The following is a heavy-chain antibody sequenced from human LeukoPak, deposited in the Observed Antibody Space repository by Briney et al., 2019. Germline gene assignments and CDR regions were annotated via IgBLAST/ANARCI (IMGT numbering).Heavy chain of an antibody. J-gene: IGHJ4*02. CDR2: IKQDGSEE. Sequence: PGGSLRLSCAASGFTFSSYWMSWVRQAPGKGLEWVANIKQDGSEEYYVDSVKGRFTISRDNAKNSLYLQMNSLRAEDTAVYYCARDRGIDDYVWGSYRFIDYWGQGTLVTVSS. CDR1: GFTFSSYW. CDR3: ARDRGIDDYVWGSYRFIDY. V-gene: IGHV3-7*03. D-gene: IGHD3-16*02.